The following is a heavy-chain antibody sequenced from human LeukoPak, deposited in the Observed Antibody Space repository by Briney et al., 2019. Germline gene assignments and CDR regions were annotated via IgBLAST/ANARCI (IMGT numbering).Heavy chain of an antibody. D-gene: IGHD3-3*01. CDR1: GFTFSSYG. Sequence: GGSLRLSCAASGFTFSSYGMHWVRQAPGKGLEWVAFIRYDGSNKYYADSVKGRFTISRDNSKNTLYLQMNSLRAEDTAVYYCAKSAGGVLRFLEWLSYNWFDPWGQGTLVTVSS. V-gene: IGHV3-30*02. J-gene: IGHJ5*02. CDR3: AKSAGGVLRFLEWLSYNWFDP. CDR2: IRYDGSNK.